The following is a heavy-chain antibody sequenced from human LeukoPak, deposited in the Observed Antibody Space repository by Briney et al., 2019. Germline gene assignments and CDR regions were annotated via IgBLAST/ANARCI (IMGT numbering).Heavy chain of an antibody. CDR3: ARARITIFGVVIMPDAFDI. J-gene: IGHJ3*02. V-gene: IGHV1-18*01. Sequence: ASVKVSCKVSGYTLTELSMHWVRQAPGKGLEWMGWISAYNGNTNYAHKLQGRVTMTTDTSTSTAYMELRSLRSDDTAVYYCARARITIFGVVIMPDAFDIWGQGTMVTVSS. D-gene: IGHD3-3*01. CDR2: ISAYNGNT. CDR1: GYTLTELS.